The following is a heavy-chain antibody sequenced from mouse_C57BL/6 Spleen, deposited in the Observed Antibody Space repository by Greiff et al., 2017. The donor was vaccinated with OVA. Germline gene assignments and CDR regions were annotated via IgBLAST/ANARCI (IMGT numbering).Heavy chain of an antibody. CDR1: GFNIKDYY. CDR3: TTYYGSSYAMDY. CDR2: IDPEDGDT. J-gene: IGHJ4*01. D-gene: IGHD1-1*01. V-gene: IGHV14-1*01. Sequence: EVQLQQSGAELVRPGASVKLSCTASGFNIKDYYMHWVKQRPEQGLEWIGRIDPEDGDTEYAPKFQGKATMTADTSSNTAYLQLSSLTSEDTAVYYWTTYYGSSYAMDYWGQGTSVTVSS.